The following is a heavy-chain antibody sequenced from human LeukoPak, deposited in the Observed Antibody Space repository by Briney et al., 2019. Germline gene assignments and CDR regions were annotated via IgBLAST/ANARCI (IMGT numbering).Heavy chain of an antibody. CDR2: IFPSGGEI. CDR1: GFTFSTFA. V-gene: IGHV3-23*01. J-gene: IGHJ4*02. CDR3: AKRTDSDYGDC. Sequence: GGSLRLSCAASGFTFSTFAMIWVRQPPGKGLEWVSSIFPSGGEIHYADSVRGRFTISRDNSKSTLSLQMNSLRAEDTAIYYCAKRTDSDYGDCWGQGTLVSVSS. D-gene: IGHD2/OR15-2a*01.